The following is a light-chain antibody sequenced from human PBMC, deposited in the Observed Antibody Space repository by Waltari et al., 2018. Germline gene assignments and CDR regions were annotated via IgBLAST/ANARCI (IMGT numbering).Light chain of an antibody. CDR1: SSDVGGYNY. CDR3: SSYVGSDNVV. Sequence: QSALTQPPSASGSPGQSVTFSCTGTSSDVGGYNYVSWYQQHPGKAPKLMIYEVTKRPSGVPVLFSGPKSGNTASLAVSGLQAEDEADYYCSSYVGSDNVVVGGGTKLTVL. J-gene: IGLJ3*02. CDR2: EVT. V-gene: IGLV2-8*01.